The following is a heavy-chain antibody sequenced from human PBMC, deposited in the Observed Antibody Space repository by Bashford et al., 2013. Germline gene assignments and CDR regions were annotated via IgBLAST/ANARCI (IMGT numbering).Heavy chain of an antibody. D-gene: IGHD1-26*01. J-gene: IGHJ3*02. CDR1: GYTFSDYY. CDR2: INPNPNSGAT. CDR3: ARDGPVVGVWNAFNI. Sequence: ASVKVSCKASGYTFSDYYLHWVRQAPGQGLEWMGWINPNPNSGATKYAEMFQGRVTMTRDTSISTAYMELSSLRSDDTAVYFCARDGPVVGVWNAFNIWGQGTVVTVSS. V-gene: IGHV1-2*02.